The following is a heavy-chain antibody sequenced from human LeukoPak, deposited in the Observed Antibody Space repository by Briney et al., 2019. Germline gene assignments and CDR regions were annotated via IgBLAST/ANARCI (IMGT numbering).Heavy chain of an antibody. CDR1: GFTFDDYG. Sequence: SGGSLRLSCAASGFTFDDYGMSWVRHAPGKGLEWVSGINWNGGSTVYEDSVKGRFTISRDNAKNSLYLQINSLRAEDTSLYYCARDGYSGYDSQDDYWGQGTLVTVSS. D-gene: IGHD5-12*01. J-gene: IGHJ4*02. CDR3: ARDGYSGYDSQDDY. CDR2: INWNGGST. V-gene: IGHV3-20*04.